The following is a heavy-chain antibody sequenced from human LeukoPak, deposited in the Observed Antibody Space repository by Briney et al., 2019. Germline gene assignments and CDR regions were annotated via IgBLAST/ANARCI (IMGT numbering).Heavy chain of an antibody. D-gene: IGHD3-16*02. CDR2: ISGSGGST. Sequence: ERSLRLSCAASVFTFISYAMSSVRQSPWNRLNWVSSISGSGGSTYSAGSVKGRFTISRDNSKTPLYLQMTSLRAEDPAVYYCATAPMITFGGVIYYWGPGTLVTVSS. CDR3: ATAPMITFGGVIYY. J-gene: IGHJ4*02. V-gene: IGHV3-23*01. CDR1: VFTFISYA.